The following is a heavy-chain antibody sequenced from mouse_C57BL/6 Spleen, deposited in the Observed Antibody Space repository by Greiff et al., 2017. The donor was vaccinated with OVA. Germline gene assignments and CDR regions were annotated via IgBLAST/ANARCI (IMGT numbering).Heavy chain of an antibody. V-gene: IGHV1-61*01. CDR1: GYTFTSYW. D-gene: IGHD1-1*01. CDR3: AREVITTVVRDY. CDR2: IYPSDSET. J-gene: IGHJ2*01. Sequence: QVQLQQPGAELVRPGSSVKLSCKASGYTFTSYWLDWVKQRPGQGLEWIGNIYPSDSETHYNQKFTDKATLTVDKSSSTAYMQLSSLTSEDSAVYYCAREVITTVVRDYWGQGTTLTVSS.